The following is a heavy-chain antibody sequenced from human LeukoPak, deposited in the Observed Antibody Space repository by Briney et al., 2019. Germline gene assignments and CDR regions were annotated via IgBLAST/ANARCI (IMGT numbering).Heavy chain of an antibody. CDR3: STRDYDVVRGAH. CDR2: ISGGFVT. V-gene: IGHV3-23*01. CDR1: GFILDSYA. D-gene: IGHD4-17*01. Sequence: GGSLRLSCAASGFILDSYAMIWVRQAPGQGLQWVSSISGGFVTDYADSVKGRFTISRDNSKNTLYLQMDSLRAEDTALHYCSTRDYDVVRGAHWGQGTLVTVSS. J-gene: IGHJ4*02.